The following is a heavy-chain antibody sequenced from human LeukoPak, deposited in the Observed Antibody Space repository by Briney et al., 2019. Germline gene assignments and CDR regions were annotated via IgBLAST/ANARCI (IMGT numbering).Heavy chain of an antibody. CDR3: ARWGDSAALYDFWSGYSGSHYYYYYGMDV. CDR1: GASITSYY. D-gene: IGHD3-3*01. Sequence: SETLSLSCTVSGASITSYYWSWIRQPPGKGLEWIGYIYYSGSTNYNPSLKSRVTISVDTSKNQFSLKLSSVTAADTAVYYCARWGDSAALYDFWSGYSGSHYYYYYGMDVWGQGTTVTVSS. V-gene: IGHV4-59*08. CDR2: IYYSGST. J-gene: IGHJ6*02.